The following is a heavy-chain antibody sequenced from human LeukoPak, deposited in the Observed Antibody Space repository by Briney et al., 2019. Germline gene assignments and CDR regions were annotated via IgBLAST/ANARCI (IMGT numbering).Heavy chain of an antibody. CDR3: ARAPWNDGHDAFDI. V-gene: IGHV4-61*10. CDR2: IYTSGST. D-gene: IGHD1-1*01. Sequence: PSETLSLTCTVSGGSVSSGDYYWTWIRQPAGKGLEWIGRIYTSGSTSYSPSLKSRVTISVDTSKNQFSLNLSSVTAADTAVYYCARAPWNDGHDAFDIWGQGTMVTVSS. CDR1: GGSVSSGDYY. J-gene: IGHJ3*02.